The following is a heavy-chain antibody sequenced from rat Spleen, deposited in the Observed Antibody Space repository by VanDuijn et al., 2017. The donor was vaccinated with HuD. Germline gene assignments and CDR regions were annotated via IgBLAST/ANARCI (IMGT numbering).Heavy chain of an antibody. Sequence: EVQLQESGPGLVKPSQSLSLTCSVTGYSITSSYRWNWIRKFPGNKLEWMGYINSAGSTNYNPSLKSRISITRDTSKNQFFLQVNSVTTEDTATYYCARGSSGYFDYWGQGVMVTVSS. CDR1: GYSITSSYR. D-gene: IGHD4-3*01. V-gene: IGHV3-3*01. CDR2: INSAGST. J-gene: IGHJ2*01. CDR3: ARGSSGYFDY.